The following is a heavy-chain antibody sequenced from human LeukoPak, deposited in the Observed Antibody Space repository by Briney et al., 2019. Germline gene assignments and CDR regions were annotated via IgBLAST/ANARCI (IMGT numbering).Heavy chain of an antibody. CDR3: ARRRLKGYYGSGSYYPHYGMDV. CDR2: INHSGST. CDR1: GGSFSGYY. Sequence: SGTLSLTCAVSGGSFSGYYWSWIRQPPGKGLEWIGEINHSGSTNYNPSLKSRVTISVDTSKNQFSLKLSSVTAADTAVYYCARRRLKGYYGSGSYYPHYGMDVWGKGTTVTVSS. V-gene: IGHV4-34*01. J-gene: IGHJ6*04. D-gene: IGHD3-10*01.